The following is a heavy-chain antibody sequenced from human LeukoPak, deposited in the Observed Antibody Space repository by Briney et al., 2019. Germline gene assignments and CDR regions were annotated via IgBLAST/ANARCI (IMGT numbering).Heavy chain of an antibody. Sequence: GGSLRLSCAASGFTFSSYAVSWVRQAPGKGLEWVSSISGSGGSTYSADSVKGRFTISRDNSKNTLYLQMNSLRAEDTALYYCAKDRSYTNDICHGDFDYWRQGTLVTVSS. J-gene: IGHJ4*02. CDR3: AKDRSYTNDICHGDFDY. V-gene: IGHV3-23*01. CDR2: ISGSGGST. D-gene: IGHD2-8*01. CDR1: GFTFSSYA.